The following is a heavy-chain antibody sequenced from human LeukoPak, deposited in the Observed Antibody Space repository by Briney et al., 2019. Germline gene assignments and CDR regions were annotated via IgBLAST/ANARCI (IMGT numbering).Heavy chain of an antibody. J-gene: IGHJ3*02. V-gene: IGHV4-4*07. CDR3: AREAYSSSWYNAFDI. Sequence: PSETLSLTCTVSGGSISSYYWSWIRQPAGKGLEWIGRIYTSGSTNYNPSLKSRVTMSVDTSKNQFSLKLSSVTAADTAVYYCAREAYSSSWYNAFDIWGQGTMVTVSS. CDR2: IYTSGST. D-gene: IGHD6-13*01. CDR1: GGSISSYY.